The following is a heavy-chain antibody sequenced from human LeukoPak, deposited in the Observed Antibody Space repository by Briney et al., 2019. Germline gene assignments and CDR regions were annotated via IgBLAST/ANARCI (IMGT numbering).Heavy chain of an antibody. J-gene: IGHJ5*02. CDR2: VSGTGGRT. Sequence: PGGSLRLSCAASGFTFSTYAMSWVRQAPGKGLKWVSVVSGTGGRTYYADSVKGRFTISRDNSKNTLYLQMNSLRAEDTALYYCVKASSSSPQYNWFDAWGQGTLVTVSS. CDR3: VKASSSSPQYNWFDA. CDR1: GFTFSTYA. D-gene: IGHD6-6*01. V-gene: IGHV3-23*01.